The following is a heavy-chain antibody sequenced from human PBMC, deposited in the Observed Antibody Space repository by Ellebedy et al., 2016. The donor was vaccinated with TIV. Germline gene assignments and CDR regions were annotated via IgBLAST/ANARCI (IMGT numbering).Heavy chain of an antibody. CDR2: ITGGSTAI. J-gene: IGHJ2*01. V-gene: IGHV3-48*01. CDR3: AKDPYGDLDFDL. D-gene: IGHD4-17*01. CDR1: GFTFSNSG. Sequence: PGGSLRLSCATSGFTFSNSGMNWVRQVPGKGLAWISYITGGSTAIYYADSVKGRFTISRDNSKNTLYLQMNSLRAEDTAVFYCAKDPYGDLDFDLWGRGTLVTVSS.